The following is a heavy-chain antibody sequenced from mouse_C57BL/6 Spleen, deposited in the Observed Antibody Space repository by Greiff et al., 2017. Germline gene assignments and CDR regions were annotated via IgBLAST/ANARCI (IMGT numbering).Heavy chain of an antibody. V-gene: IGHV1-74*01. J-gene: IGHJ3*01. D-gene: IGHD2-5*01. CDR2: IHPSDSDT. CDR3: AIERGYSNYVAY. Sequence: VQLQQPGAELVKPGASVKVSCKASGYTFTSYWMHWVKQRPGQGLEWIGRIHPSDSDTNYNQKFKGKATLTVDKSSSTAYMQLSSLTSADSAVYYCAIERGYSNYVAYWGQGTLVTVSA. CDR1: GYTFTSYW.